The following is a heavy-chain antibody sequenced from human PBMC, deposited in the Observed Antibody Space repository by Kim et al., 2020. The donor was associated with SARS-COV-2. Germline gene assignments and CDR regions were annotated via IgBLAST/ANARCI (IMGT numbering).Heavy chain of an antibody. J-gene: IGHJ5*02. V-gene: IGHV4-31*03. CDR1: GGSISSGGYY. CDR2: IYYSGST. Sequence: SETLSLTCTVSGGSISSGGYYWSWIRQHPGKGLEWIGYIYYSGSTYYNPSLKSRVTISVDTSKNQFSLKLSSVTAADTAVYYCARDSFPTYYDILTGKNWFDPWGQGTLVTVSS. D-gene: IGHD3-9*01. CDR3: ARDSFPTYYDILTGKNWFDP.